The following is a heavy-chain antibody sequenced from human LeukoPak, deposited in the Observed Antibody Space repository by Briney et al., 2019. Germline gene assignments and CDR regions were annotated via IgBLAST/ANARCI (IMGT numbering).Heavy chain of an antibody. Sequence: GGSLRLSCAASGFTFSSYAMSWVRQAPGKGLEWVSAISGSGGSTYYADSVKGRFTISRDNSKNTLYLQMNSLRAEDTAVYYCAKDFLRHGSGWLYYFDYWGQGTLVTVSS. D-gene: IGHD6-19*01. CDR3: AKDFLRHGSGWLYYFDY. CDR1: GFTFSSYA. V-gene: IGHV3-23*01. CDR2: ISGSGGST. J-gene: IGHJ4*02.